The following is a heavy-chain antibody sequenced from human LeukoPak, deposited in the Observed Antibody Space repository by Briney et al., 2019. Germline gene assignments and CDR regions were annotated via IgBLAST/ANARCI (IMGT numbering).Heavy chain of an antibody. Sequence: PGGSLRLSCAASGFTFSSYWMSWVRQAPGKGLEWVANIKDDGSAKYYEDSVKGRFTISRDNSKNTLYLHMNSLRAEDTAVYYCAKDPSTVTTWGYFDYWGQGTLVTVSS. V-gene: IGHV3-7*04. J-gene: IGHJ4*02. D-gene: IGHD4-17*01. CDR1: GFTFSSYW. CDR2: IKDDGSAK. CDR3: AKDPSTVTTWGYFDY.